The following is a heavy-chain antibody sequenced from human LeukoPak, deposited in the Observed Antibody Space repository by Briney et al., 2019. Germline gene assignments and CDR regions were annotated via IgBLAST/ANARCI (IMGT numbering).Heavy chain of an antibody. V-gene: IGHV3-30*04. J-gene: IGHJ4*02. Sequence: GGSLRLSCAASGFTFSSYAMHWVRQAPGKGLEWVAVISDDGSNKYYADSVKGRFTISRDNAKNSLYLQMNSLRAEDTAVYYCARGAYYYEDWGQGTLVTVSS. CDR2: ISDDGSNK. CDR1: GFTFSSYA. CDR3: ARGAYYYED. D-gene: IGHD3-22*01.